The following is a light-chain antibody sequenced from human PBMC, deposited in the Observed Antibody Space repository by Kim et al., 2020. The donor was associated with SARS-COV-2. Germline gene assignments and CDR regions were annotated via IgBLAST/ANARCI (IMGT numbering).Light chain of an antibody. CDR3: SSYTRSSTNYV. CDR2: AVS. V-gene: IGLV2-14*03. Sequence: SITIPCTGPSSDVDIYNYVPWYQQHPGKAPKRMIYAVSNRPSGVSNRFSGSKSGNTASLTISGLQAEDEADYYCSSYTRSSTNYVFGTGTKVTVL. CDR1: SSDVDIYNY. J-gene: IGLJ1*01.